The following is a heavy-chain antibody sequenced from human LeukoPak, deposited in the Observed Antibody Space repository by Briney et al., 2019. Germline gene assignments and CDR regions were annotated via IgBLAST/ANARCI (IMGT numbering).Heavy chain of an antibody. V-gene: IGHV3-48*02. Sequence: GGSLRLSCAASGFTSSRYTMNWVRQAPGKGLEWVSHISTSGSAMYYADSVKGRFTISRDNAKDSLYLQMNSLRDEDTAVYYCAGSGSYRFDYWGQGTLVTVSS. CDR1: GFTSSRYT. J-gene: IGHJ4*02. CDR3: AGSGSYRFDY. D-gene: IGHD1-26*01. CDR2: ISTSGSAM.